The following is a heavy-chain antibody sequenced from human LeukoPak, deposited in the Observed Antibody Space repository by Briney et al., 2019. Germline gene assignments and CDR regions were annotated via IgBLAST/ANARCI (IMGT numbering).Heavy chain of an antibody. V-gene: IGHV1-46*01. CDR1: GYTFTSYY. J-gene: IGHJ4*02. CDR3: ARDLRVTRGPDY. CDR2: INPSGGST. Sequence: ASVKVSCKASGYTFTSYYMHWVRQAPGQGLEWMGIINPSGGSTSYAQKFQGRVTMTTDTSTSTAYMELRSLRSDDTAVYYCARDLRVTRGPDYWGQGTLVTVSS.